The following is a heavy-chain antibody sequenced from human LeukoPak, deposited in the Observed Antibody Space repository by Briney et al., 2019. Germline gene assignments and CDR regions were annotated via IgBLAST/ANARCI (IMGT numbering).Heavy chain of an antibody. CDR3: ARAAYYDSSGYEDY. V-gene: IGHV3-23*01. J-gene: IGHJ4*02. Sequence: GGSLRLSCAASGFTFSSYAMSWVRQAPGKGLEWVSTISGSGGNTYYADSVKGRFTISRDNSKNTLYLQMNSLRAEDTAVYYCARAAYYDSSGYEDYWGQGTLVTVSS. CDR1: GFTFSSYA. D-gene: IGHD3-22*01. CDR2: ISGSGGNT.